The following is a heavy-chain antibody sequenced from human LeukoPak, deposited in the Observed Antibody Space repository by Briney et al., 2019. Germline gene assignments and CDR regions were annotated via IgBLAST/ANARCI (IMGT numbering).Heavy chain of an antibody. D-gene: IGHD2-21*02. CDR3: ARGSGDCGGDCYRHWYYGMDV. J-gene: IGHJ6*02. V-gene: IGHV4-34*01. CDR2: VNHSGST. Sequence: ASETLSLTCAVYGGSFSGYYWSWIRQPPGKGLEWIGEVNHSGSTNYNPSLKSRVTISVDTSKNQFSLKLSSVTAADTAVYYCARGSGDCGGDCYRHWYYGMDVWGQGTTVTVSS. CDR1: GGSFSGYY.